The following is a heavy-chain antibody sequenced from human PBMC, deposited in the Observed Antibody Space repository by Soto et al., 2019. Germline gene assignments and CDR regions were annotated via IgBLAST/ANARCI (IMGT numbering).Heavy chain of an antibody. CDR3: ARAYSSSWYNYYYGMDV. J-gene: IGHJ6*02. CDR2: IYPGDSDT. CDR1: GYSSTSYW. Sequence: GESLKISCKGSGYSSTSYWIGWVRQMPGKGLEWMGIIYPGDSDTRYSPSFQGQVTISADKSISTAYLQWSSLKASDTAMYYCARAYSSSWYNYYYGMDVWGQGTTVTVSS. V-gene: IGHV5-51*01. D-gene: IGHD6-13*01.